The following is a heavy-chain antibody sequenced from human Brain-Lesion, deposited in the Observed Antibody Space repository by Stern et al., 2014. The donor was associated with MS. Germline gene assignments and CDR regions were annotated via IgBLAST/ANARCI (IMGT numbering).Heavy chain of an antibody. CDR1: GGSISSSGYY. V-gene: IGHV4-61*02. CDR2: IHDSGST. D-gene: IGHD1-26*01. J-gene: IGHJ5*02. CDR3: ATTRWDLFTWNWFDP. Sequence: QVQLVESGPGLVKPSQTLSLTCTVSGGSISSSGYYWSWIRQPADKGLEWIGRIHDSGSTYYNPSLKSRVTKSMDTANNQFSLQLPSVTAADTAVYYCATTRWDLFTWNWFDPWGQGTLVTVSS.